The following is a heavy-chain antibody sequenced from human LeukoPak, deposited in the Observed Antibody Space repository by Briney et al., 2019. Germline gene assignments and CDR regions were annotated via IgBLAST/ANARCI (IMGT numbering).Heavy chain of an antibody. CDR2: INHSGST. Sequence: SETLSLTCAVYGGSFSSYYWSWIRQPPGKGLEWIGEINHSGSTNYNPSLKSRVTISVDTSKNQFSLKLSSVTAADTAVYYCARGSYTGVSSPHGSHYMDVWGKGTTVTVSS. D-gene: IGHD3-16*02. J-gene: IGHJ6*03. V-gene: IGHV4-34*01. CDR1: GGSFSSYY. CDR3: ARGSYTGVSSPHGSHYMDV.